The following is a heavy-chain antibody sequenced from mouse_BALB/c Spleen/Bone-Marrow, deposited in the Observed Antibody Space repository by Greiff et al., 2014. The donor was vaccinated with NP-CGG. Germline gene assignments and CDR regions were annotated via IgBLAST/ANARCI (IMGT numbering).Heavy chain of an antibody. CDR3: TRSGYVMDY. CDR1: GYTFTSYW. CDR2: IYPGTGSI. J-gene: IGHJ4*01. D-gene: IGHD3-1*01. Sequence: GSELVRPGASVKLSCKASGYTFTSYWMHWVRQRPGQGLEWLGNIYPGTGSINYDEKFKSKATLTVDTSSSTAYMQLSSLTSEDSAVYYCTRSGYVMDYWGQGTSVTVSS. V-gene: IGHV1S22*01.